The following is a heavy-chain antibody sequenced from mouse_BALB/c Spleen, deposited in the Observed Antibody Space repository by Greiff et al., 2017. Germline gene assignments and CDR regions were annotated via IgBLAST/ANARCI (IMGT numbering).Heavy chain of an antibody. V-gene: IGHV3-6*02. CDR1: GYSITSGYY. Sequence: VQLQQSGPGLVKPSQSLSLTCSVTGYSITSGYYWNWLRQFPGNKLEWMGYISYDGSNNYNPSLKNRISITRDTSKNQFFLKLNSVTTEDTATYYCARDGNYDYDYAMDYWGQGTSVTVSS. CDR3: ARDGNYDYDYAMDY. D-gene: IGHD2-4*01. J-gene: IGHJ4*01. CDR2: ISYDGSN.